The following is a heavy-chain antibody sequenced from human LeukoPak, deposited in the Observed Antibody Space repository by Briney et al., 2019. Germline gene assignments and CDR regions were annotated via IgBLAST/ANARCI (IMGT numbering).Heavy chain of an antibody. Sequence: ASVKVSCTASGYTFTSYDINWARQATGQGLEWMGWMNPNSGNTGYAQKFQGRVTMTRNTPISTAYMELSSLRSEDTAVYYCARLYYDFWSGYFHYYYYGMDVWGQGTTVTVSS. CDR1: GYTFTSYD. CDR2: MNPNSGNT. J-gene: IGHJ6*02. CDR3: ARLYYDFWSGYFHYYYYGMDV. V-gene: IGHV1-8*01. D-gene: IGHD3-3*01.